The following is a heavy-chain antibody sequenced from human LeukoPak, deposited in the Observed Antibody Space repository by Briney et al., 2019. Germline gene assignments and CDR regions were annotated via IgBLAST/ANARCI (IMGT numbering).Heavy chain of an antibody. J-gene: IGHJ4*02. CDR2: INHSGST. Sequence: PSETLSLTCAVYGGSFSGYYWSWIRQPPGKGLEWIGEINHSGSTNYNPSLKSRVTISVDTSKNQFSPKLSSVTAADTAVYYCAYSIAMYYFDYWGQGTLVTVSS. D-gene: IGHD4-4*01. V-gene: IGHV4-34*01. CDR1: GGSFSGYY. CDR3: AYSIAMYYFDY.